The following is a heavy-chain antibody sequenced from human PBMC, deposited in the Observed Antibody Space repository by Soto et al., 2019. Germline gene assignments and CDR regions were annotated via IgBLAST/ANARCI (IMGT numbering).Heavy chain of an antibody. CDR3: AKVGHTDYGDYYYYGMDV. J-gene: IGHJ6*02. V-gene: IGHV3-23*01. CDR2: ISGSGGST. Sequence: PGGSLRLSCAASGFTFSSYAMSWVRQAPGKGLEWVSAISGSGGSTYYADSVKGRFTISRDNSKNTLYLQMNSLRAEDTAVYYCAKVGHTDYGDYYYYGMDVWGQGTTVTVSS. D-gene: IGHD4-17*01. CDR1: GFTFSSYA.